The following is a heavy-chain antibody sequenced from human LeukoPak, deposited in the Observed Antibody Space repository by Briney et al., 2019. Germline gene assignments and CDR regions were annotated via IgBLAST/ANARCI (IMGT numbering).Heavy chain of an antibody. D-gene: IGHD2-2*01. Sequence: ASVKVSCKASGYTFTGYYMHWVRQAPGQGLEWMGWINPNSGGTNYAQKFQGRVTMTRDTSISTAYMELSRLRSDDTAVYYCARGRRVTIPAAMWYWDQGTLVTVSS. CDR1: GYTFTGYY. V-gene: IGHV1-2*02. J-gene: IGHJ4*02. CDR2: INPNSGGT. CDR3: ARGRRVTIPAAMWY.